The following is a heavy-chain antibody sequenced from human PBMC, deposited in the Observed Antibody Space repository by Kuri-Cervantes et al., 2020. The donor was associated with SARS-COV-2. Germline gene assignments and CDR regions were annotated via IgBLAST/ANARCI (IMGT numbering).Heavy chain of an antibody. Sequence: ASMKVSCKASGYTFTSYYMHWVRQAPGQGPEWMGIINPSGGSTSYAQKFQGRVTITADKSTSTAYMELSSLRSEDTAVYYCARDEGDIVVVPAAIANPNWFDPWGQGTLVTVSS. J-gene: IGHJ5*02. D-gene: IGHD2-2*02. CDR1: GYTFTSYY. V-gene: IGHV1-46*01. CDR3: ARDEGDIVVVPAAIANPNWFDP. CDR2: INPSGGST.